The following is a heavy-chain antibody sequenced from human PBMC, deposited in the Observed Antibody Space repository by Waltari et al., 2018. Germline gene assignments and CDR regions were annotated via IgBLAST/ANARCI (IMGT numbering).Heavy chain of an antibody. CDR3: ASGQRDPSLYYYYYYMDV. CDR2: IYYSGRT. CDR1: GGSISSRSYY. J-gene: IGHJ6*03. Sequence: QLQLQESGPGLVKPSETLSLTCTVSGGSISSRSYYWGWIRQPPGKGLEWMGSIYYSGRTYYNPSLKSRVTISVDTSKNQFSLKLSSVTAADTAVYYCASGQRDPSLYYYYYYMDVWGKGTTVTISS. V-gene: IGHV4-39*07.